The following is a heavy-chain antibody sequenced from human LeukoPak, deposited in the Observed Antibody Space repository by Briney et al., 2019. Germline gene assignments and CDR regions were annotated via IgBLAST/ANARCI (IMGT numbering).Heavy chain of an antibody. Sequence: PGGSLRLSCAASGFTFSSYGMHWVRQAPGKGLEWVAFIPYHGSNKYYADSVRGRLTISRDNSKNTLYLEMNSLRAEDPAVYYCAKDPSYYGDMYYFDYWGQGTLVTVSS. V-gene: IGHV3-30*02. D-gene: IGHD4-17*01. CDR1: GFTFSSYG. CDR2: IPYHGSNK. CDR3: AKDPSYYGDMYYFDY. J-gene: IGHJ4*02.